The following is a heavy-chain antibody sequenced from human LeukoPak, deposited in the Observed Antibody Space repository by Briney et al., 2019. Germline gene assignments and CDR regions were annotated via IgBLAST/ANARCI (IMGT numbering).Heavy chain of an antibody. Sequence: PGGSLRLSCAASGFTFSSYGMHWVRQAPGKGLEWVAVISYDGSNKYYADSVKGRFTISRDNSKNTLYLQMNSLRAEDTAVYYCAKDSYLAADRPTEREEYYYYGMDVWGQGTTVTVSS. D-gene: IGHD6-13*01. CDR1: GFTFSSYG. CDR3: AKDSYLAADRPTEREEYYYYGMDV. J-gene: IGHJ6*02. V-gene: IGHV3-30*18. CDR2: ISYDGSNK.